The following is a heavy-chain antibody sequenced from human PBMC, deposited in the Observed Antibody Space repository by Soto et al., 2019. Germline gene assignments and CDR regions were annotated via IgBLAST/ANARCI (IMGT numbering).Heavy chain of an antibody. D-gene: IGHD2-21*02. Sequence: GASVQVSCKVSGGTLSALSFHWVRQAPGKGLEWMGRFDPEDDEIVYAQKFQGRVTMTEDTSTDTSYMEVTSLTSEDTAVYYCATERLGFCDSDNCYRHYFDSWGRGSLVTVSS. CDR3: ATERLGFCDSDNCYRHYFDS. CDR1: GGTLSALS. J-gene: IGHJ4*02. CDR2: FDPEDDEI. V-gene: IGHV1-24*01.